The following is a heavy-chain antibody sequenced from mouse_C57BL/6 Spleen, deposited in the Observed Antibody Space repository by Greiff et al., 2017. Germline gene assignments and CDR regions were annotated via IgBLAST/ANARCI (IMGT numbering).Heavy chain of an antibody. D-gene: IGHD2-3*01. CDR3: AREDDGYYDVDY. Sequence: EVHLQQSGPVLVKPGASVKMSCKASGYTFTDYCMNWVKQSHGQRLEWIGVIHPYNGGTSYNQKFKGKATLTVDKSSSTAYMERNSLTSEYSAVYYCAREDDGYYDVDYWGQGTTLTVSS. CDR1: GYTFTDYC. V-gene: IGHV1-19*01. CDR2: IHPYNGGT. J-gene: IGHJ2*01.